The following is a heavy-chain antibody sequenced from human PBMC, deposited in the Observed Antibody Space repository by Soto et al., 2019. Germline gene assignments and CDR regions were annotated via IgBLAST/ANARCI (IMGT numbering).Heavy chain of an antibody. CDR3: SLLLRVLGGPYYYHYMDG. J-gene: IGHJ6*03. CDR2: ISSSSSYI. CDR1: GFTFSSYS. Sequence: EVQLVESGGGLVKPGGSLRLSCAASGFTFSSYSMNWVRHAPGKGLEWVSSISSSSSYIYYADSVKGRFTFSRDNAHNALYLQMNGLRADDTAVYYWSLLLRVLGGPYYYHYMDGWRKGTTVTVAS. V-gene: IGHV3-21*01. D-gene: IGHD3-3*01.